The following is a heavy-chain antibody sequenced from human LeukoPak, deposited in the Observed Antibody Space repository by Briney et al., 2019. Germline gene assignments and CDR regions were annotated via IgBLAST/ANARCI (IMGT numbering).Heavy chain of an antibody. J-gene: IGHJ4*02. D-gene: IGHD6-13*01. V-gene: IGHV4-59*01. CDR2: IYYSGST. CDR3: ATGLQSSWYRPYFDY. Sequence: ASETLSLTCTVSGGSISSYYWSWIRQRPGKGQEWVGYIYYSGSTNYNPSLKSRVTISVDTSKNQFSLKLTSVTAADTAVYYCATGLQSSWYRPYFDYWGQGTLVTVSS. CDR1: GGSISSYY.